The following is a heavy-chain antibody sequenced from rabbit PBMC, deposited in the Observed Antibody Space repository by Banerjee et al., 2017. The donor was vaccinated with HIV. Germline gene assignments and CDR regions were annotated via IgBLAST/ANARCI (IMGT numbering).Heavy chain of an antibody. J-gene: IGHJ4*01. Sequence: QEQLEESGGGLVKPEGSLTLTCTASGFSFSSSYWICWVRQVPGKGLEWIGCIYTGSGSTSSGSWAKGKFTISKASSTTVTLQMTSLTAADTATYFYARATTAYGYGLDLWGPGTLVTVS. CDR2: IYTGSGST. D-gene: IGHD6-1*01. CDR3: ARATTAYGYGLDL. CDR1: GFSFSSSYW. V-gene: IGHV1S45*01.